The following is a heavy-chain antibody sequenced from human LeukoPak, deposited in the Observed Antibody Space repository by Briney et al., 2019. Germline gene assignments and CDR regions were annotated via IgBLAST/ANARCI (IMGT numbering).Heavy chain of an antibody. V-gene: IGHV3-30*19. Sequence: PGGSLRLSCAASGFTFSSYGMHWVRQAPGKGLEWVAVIWYDGSNKYYADSVKGRFTISRDNSKNTLYLQMNSLRAEDTAVYYCAREYSYGFYYFDYWGQGTLVTVSS. CDR3: AREYSYGFYYFDY. D-gene: IGHD5-18*01. J-gene: IGHJ4*02. CDR2: IWYDGSNK. CDR1: GFTFSSYG.